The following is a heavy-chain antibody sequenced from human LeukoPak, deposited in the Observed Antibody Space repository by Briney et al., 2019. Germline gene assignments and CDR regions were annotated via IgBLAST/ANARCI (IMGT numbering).Heavy chain of an antibody. D-gene: IGHD2-2*01. V-gene: IGHV3-33*01. J-gene: IGHJ5*02. CDR2: IWYDASTN. Sequence: GGSLRLSCAASGFTFSSYGMRWGRQAAGKGLEWGAVIWYDASTNYYAVPVQLPFTISPDNSKNTLYLQMTSLRAEDTAVYYCARVALPWQLLSWFDPWGQGTLVTVSS. CDR1: GFTFSSYG. CDR3: ARVALPWQLLSWFDP.